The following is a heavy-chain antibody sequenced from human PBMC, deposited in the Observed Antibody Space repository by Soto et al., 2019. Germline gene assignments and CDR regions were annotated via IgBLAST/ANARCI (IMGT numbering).Heavy chain of an antibody. V-gene: IGHV3-33*01. D-gene: IGHD4-17*01. Sequence: GGSLILSCAASGFTFNNYGIHWVRQAPGKGLEWVAVIWYDGSQTRYADSVKGRFTISRDNFQNTLYLQMDSLRAEDTAMYYCARDFTGVAIYSGVYYHSRAVWGLGTTVTVSA. CDR2: IWYDGSQT. CDR1: GFTFNNYG. CDR3: ARDFTGVAIYSGVYYHSRAV. J-gene: IGHJ6*01.